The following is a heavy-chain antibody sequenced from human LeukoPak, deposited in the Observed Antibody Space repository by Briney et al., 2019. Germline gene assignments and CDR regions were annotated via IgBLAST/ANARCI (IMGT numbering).Heavy chain of an antibody. CDR3: ARGRSYGYSYGQDFDY. J-gene: IGHJ4*02. V-gene: IGHV1-8*01. CDR2: MNPNSGNT. D-gene: IGHD5-18*01. Sequence: ASVKVSCKASGYTFTSYDINWVRQATGQGLEWMGRMNPNSGNTGYAQKFQGRVTMTRNTSISTAYMELSSLRSEDTAVYYCARGRSYGYSYGQDFDYWGQGTLVTVSS. CDR1: GYTFTSYD.